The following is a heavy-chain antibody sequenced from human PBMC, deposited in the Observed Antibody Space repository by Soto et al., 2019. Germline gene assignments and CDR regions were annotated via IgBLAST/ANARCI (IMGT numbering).Heavy chain of an antibody. Sequence: PSETLSLTCAVYGGSFSGYYWSWIRQPPGKGLEWIGEINHSGSTNYNPSLKSRVTISVDTSKNQFSLKLSSVTAADTAVYYRASTFVGIAVAGYFDYWGQGTLVTVSS. D-gene: IGHD6-19*01. J-gene: IGHJ4*02. V-gene: IGHV4-34*01. CDR3: ASTFVGIAVAGYFDY. CDR1: GGSFSGYY. CDR2: INHSGST.